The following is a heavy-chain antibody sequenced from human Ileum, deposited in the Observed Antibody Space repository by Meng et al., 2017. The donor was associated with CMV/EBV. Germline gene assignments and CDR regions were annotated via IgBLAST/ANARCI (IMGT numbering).Heavy chain of an antibody. V-gene: IGHV3-53*01. Sequence: GGSLRLSCAASGFTVSENYMNWVRQAPGKGLEWVSVIYGGGITYYADSVKGRFTISRDSSKNTVLLQMNSLSAEDTAVYYCAGESGLPNGMDVWGRGTTVTVSS. CDR3: AGESGLPNGMDV. J-gene: IGHJ6*02. D-gene: IGHD4-11*01. CDR1: GFTVSENY. CDR2: IYGGGIT.